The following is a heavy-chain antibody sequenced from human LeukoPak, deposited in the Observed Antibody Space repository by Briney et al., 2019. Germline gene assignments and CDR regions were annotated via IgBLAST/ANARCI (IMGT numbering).Heavy chain of an antibody. CDR2: MNPYSSNT. D-gene: IGHD5-12*01. CDR1: GYTFTSYD. CDR3: ARVVRSGYRSGMPFDY. Sequence: ASVKVSCKASGYTFTSYDINWVRQATGQGLAWMGWMNPYSSNTGYAQKSQGRVTMPRNTSISTAYMELSSLRSEDTAVYYCARVVRSGYRSGMPFDYWGQGTLVTVSS. J-gene: IGHJ4*02. V-gene: IGHV1-8*01.